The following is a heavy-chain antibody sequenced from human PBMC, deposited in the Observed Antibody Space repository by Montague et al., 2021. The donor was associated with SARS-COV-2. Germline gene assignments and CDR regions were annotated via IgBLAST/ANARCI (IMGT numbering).Heavy chain of an antibody. CDR1: GFSFNTHV. Sequence: SLRLSCAATGFSFNTHVVTWVRQSPGKGLEWVAIIYSDGRTYYGDSVXGRFTISTDSSKTTLYVQMNNLRPEDTAVYYCAKVNERERAIYYYGMDVWGQGTTVTVS. V-gene: IGHV3-23*03. CDR3: AKVNERERAIYYYGMDV. D-gene: IGHD1-1*01. CDR2: IYSDGRT. J-gene: IGHJ6*02.